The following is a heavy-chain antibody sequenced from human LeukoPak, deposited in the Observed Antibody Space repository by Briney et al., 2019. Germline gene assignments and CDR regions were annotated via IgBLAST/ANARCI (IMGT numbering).Heavy chain of an antibody. CDR3: ARGARGGDFKT. V-gene: IGHV3-7*01. CDR1: GFTFSSYR. D-gene: IGHD2-21*02. Sequence: GGSLRLSCAASGFTFSSYRMSWGREAPGKGGEWVSNIKLAGTEQSYLASLTPRFTISTDNPKNSLYLQMNSLRAEDTAVYYCARGARGGDFKTWGQGTLVTVSS. CDR2: IKLAGTEQ. J-gene: IGHJ5*02.